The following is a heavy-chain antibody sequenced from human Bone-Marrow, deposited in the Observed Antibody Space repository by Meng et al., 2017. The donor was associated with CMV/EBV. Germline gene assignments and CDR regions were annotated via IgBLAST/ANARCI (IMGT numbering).Heavy chain of an antibody. CDR3: TRDGIPDY. CDR1: GFTFGDYA. D-gene: IGHD1-26*01. CDR2: VRSKAYGGTT. Sequence: GESLKISCTASGFTFGDYAMSWVRQAPGKGLEWVGFVRSKAYGGTTEYAASVKGRFTISRDDSKSIAYLQMNSLKTEDTAGYYCTRDGIPDYWGQGKLVTVSS. J-gene: IGHJ4*02. V-gene: IGHV3-49*04.